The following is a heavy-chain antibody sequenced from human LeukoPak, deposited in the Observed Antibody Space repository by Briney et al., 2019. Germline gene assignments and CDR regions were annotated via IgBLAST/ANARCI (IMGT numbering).Heavy chain of an antibody. J-gene: IGHJ4*01. D-gene: IGHD5/OR15-5a*01. CDR2: ISSSGEST. Sequence: GGSLRLSCVASGFTFSNYAMSWVRQAPGKGLEWVSAISSSGESTYYTDYLRGRFSISRDNSKDTLYLQLNSLRAEDPAVFFCTKGGPALTDVSDQWGQGTLVTLPS. V-gene: IGHV3-23*01. CDR1: GFTFSNYA. CDR3: TKGGPALTDVSDQ.